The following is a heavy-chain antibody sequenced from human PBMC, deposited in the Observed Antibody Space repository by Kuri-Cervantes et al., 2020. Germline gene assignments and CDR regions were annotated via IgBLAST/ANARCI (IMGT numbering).Heavy chain of an antibody. CDR3: ARPRAASSSWPPLNWFDP. CDR2: IYTSGST. V-gene: IGHV4-4*07. J-gene: IGHJ5*02. D-gene: IGHD6-13*01. CDR1: GGSISSYY. Sequence: ESLKISCAVSGGSISSYYWSWIRQPAGKGLEWIGRIYTSGSTNYNPSLKSRVTMSVDTSKNQFSLKLSSVTAADTAVYYCARPRAASSSWPPLNWFDPWGQGTLVTVSS.